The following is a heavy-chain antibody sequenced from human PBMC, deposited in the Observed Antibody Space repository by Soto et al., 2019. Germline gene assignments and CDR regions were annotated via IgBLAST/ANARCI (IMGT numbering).Heavy chain of an antibody. CDR1: GYTFTGYY. D-gene: IGHD6-6*01. V-gene: IGHV1-2*02. CDR3: VPVEHLVR. CDR2: INPKTGDT. J-gene: IGHJ4*02. Sequence: QMQLVQSGAEARKPGASVKVSCTTSGYTFTGYYLNCVRQAPGRGIEWVVWINPKTGDTNNAQKFQGRVTMTTDTSISTGYMELSGLQYDDRAVYYCVPVEHLVRWGQGTRVTGS.